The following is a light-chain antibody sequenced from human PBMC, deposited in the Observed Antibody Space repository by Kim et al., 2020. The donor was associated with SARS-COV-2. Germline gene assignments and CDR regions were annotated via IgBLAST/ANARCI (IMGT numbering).Light chain of an antibody. V-gene: IGLV2-14*03. CDR3: NSYTSSRTYV. J-gene: IGLJ1*01. CDR1: SSDIVLYNY. Sequence: QSALTQPASVSASPGQSITMSCTGTSSDIVLYNYVSWYQQYPGKAPRLMIYDVSKRPSGVSNRFSGSKSGNTASLTISGLQTEDEADYYCNSYTSSRTYVFGTGTKVTVL. CDR2: DVS.